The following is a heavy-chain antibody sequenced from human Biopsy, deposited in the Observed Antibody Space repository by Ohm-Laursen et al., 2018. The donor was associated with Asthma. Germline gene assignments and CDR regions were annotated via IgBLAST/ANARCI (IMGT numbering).Heavy chain of an antibody. Sequence: ESLKISCKTSGYRFSDYWIGWVRQMPGKGLEWMGIIYPGDSDIRYSPSFQGQVTTSADKSIRTAYLQWSSLKASDTAMYYSARGEWNNNVLTGYYPGNGMDVWGQGTTVSVSS. J-gene: IGHJ6*02. D-gene: IGHD3-9*01. V-gene: IGHV5-51*01. CDR2: IYPGDSDI. CDR3: ARGEWNNNVLTGYYPGNGMDV. CDR1: GYRFSDYW.